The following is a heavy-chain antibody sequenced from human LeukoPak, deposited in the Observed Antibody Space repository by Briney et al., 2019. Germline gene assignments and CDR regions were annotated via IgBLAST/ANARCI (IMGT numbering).Heavy chain of an antibody. V-gene: IGHV3-33*01. CDR3: ARVASSGWYIHDY. J-gene: IGHJ4*02. D-gene: IGHD6-19*01. Sequence: PGGSLRLSCAASGFTFSNYGMHWVRQAPGKGLEWVAVIWYDGGNKYYADSVKGRFTISRDNSKNTLYLQMNSLRAEDTAVYYCARVASSGWYIHDYWGQGTLVTVSS. CDR2: IWYDGGNK. CDR1: GFTFSNYG.